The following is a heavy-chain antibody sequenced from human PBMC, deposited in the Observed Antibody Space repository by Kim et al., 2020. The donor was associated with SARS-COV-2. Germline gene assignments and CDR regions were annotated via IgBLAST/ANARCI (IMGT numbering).Heavy chain of an antibody. D-gene: IGHD2-2*01. CDR2: IYYSGST. J-gene: IGHJ6*02. Sequence: SETLSLTCTVSGGSISSSSYYWGWIRQPPGKGLEWIGSIYYSGSTYYNPSLKSRVTISVDTSKNQFSLKLSSVTAADTAVYYCARSYPTVVPAARKGSTFMDVWGQGTTVTVSS. V-gene: IGHV4-39*01. CDR3: ARSYPTVVPAARKGSTFMDV. CDR1: GGSISSSSYY.